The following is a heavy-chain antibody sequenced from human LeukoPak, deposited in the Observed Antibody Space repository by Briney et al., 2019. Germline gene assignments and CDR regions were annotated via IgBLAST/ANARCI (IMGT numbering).Heavy chain of an antibody. Sequence: PGGSLRLSCEASGFTVSSFEINWVRQAPGKGLEWVSYISSSGGTIYYADSVKGRFTISRDNAKNSLYLQMNSLRAEDTAVYYCARDEDDDYWGQGTLVTVSS. J-gene: IGHJ4*02. V-gene: IGHV3-48*03. CDR3: ARDEDDDY. CDR2: ISSSGGTI. CDR1: GFTVSSFE.